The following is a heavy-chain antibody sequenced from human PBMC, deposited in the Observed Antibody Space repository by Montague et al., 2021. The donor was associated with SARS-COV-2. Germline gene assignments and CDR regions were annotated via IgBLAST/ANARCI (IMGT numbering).Heavy chain of an antibody. CDR2: TYYRSRWSN. Sequence: CAISGDSVASNSATWHWIRQSPSRGLEWLGRTYYRSRWSNDYAVSVRSRIIINPDTSTNQFSLQLSSVTPEDTAVYFCARERWAVGVSLDYWGQGTPVTVSS. D-gene: IGHD1-26*01. CDR1: GDSVASNSAT. CDR3: ARERWAVGVSLDY. V-gene: IGHV6-1*01. J-gene: IGHJ4*02.